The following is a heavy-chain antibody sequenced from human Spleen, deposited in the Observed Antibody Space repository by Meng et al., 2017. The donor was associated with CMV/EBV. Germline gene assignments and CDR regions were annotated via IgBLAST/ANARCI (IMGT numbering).Heavy chain of an antibody. D-gene: IGHD2-2*02. CDR2: INPSGGST. J-gene: IGHJ4*02. CDR1: GYTFTSYY. Sequence: ASVKVSCKASGYTFTSYYMHWVRHAPGQGLEWMGIINPSGGSTSYAQKFQGRVTMTRDTSTSTVYMELSSLRSEDTAVYYCARSTAPYCSSTSCYNDEAVYWGQGTLVTVSS. V-gene: IGHV1-46*01. CDR3: ARSTAPYCSSTSCYNDEAVY.